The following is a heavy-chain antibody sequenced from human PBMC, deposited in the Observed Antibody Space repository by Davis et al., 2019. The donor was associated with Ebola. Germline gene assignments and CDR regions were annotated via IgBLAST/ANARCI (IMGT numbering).Heavy chain of an antibody. D-gene: IGHD6-6*01. CDR2: IDPSDSYT. V-gene: IGHV5-10-1*01. Sequence: GESLKISCKGSGYSFTSYWISWVRQMPGKGLEWMGRIDPSDSYTNYSPSFQGHVTISADKSISTAYLQWSSLKASDTAMYYCARHEYSSSPYYYYYYMDVWGKGTTVTVSS. J-gene: IGHJ6*03. CDR1: GYSFTSYW. CDR3: ARHEYSSSPYYYYYYMDV.